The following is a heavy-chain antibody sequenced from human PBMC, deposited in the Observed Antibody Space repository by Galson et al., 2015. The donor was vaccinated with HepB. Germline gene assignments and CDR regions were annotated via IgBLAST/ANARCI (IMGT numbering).Heavy chain of an antibody. J-gene: IGHJ4*02. V-gene: IGHV3-33*08. Sequence: SLRLSCAASGFSFRDYGMHWVRQAPGKGLEWVALIWFDASDKYYADSVKGRFTISRDNFENTLYLQMNSLRVEDTGVYYCARGPHSTRWTGNDYWGQGTLVTVSS. CDR1: GFSFRDYG. CDR2: IWFDASDK. D-gene: IGHD6-13*01. CDR3: ARGPHSTRWTGNDY.